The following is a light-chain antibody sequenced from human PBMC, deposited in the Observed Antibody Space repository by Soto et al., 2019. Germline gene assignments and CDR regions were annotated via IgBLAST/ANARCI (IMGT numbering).Light chain of an antibody. J-gene: IGKJ4*01. CDR1: QGMNNY. CDR3: QQLKTYPLT. Sequence: DIQLTQSPSFLSASVGDRVTITCRASQGMNNYLAWYQQKAGKAPKVLIFPASTLQSGVPSRFSGSGSGTECTLTISSLQPDDFATYYCQQLKTYPLTFGGGTKVDIK. V-gene: IGKV1-9*01. CDR2: PAS.